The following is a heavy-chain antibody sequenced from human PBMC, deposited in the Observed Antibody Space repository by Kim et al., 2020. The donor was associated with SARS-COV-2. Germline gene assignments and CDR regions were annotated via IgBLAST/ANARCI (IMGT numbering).Heavy chain of an antibody. CDR2: VTGSGSST. CDR1: GFTFSSYA. J-gene: IGHJ4*02. Sequence: GGSLRLSCAASGFTFSSYAMSWVRQAPGKGLEWVSAVTGSGSSTAYGDSVKGRFTISRDNSKNTLYLQMNTLRAEDTAVYYCARRGYTYGSGYWGKGTL. V-gene: IGHV3-23*01. CDR3: ARRGYTYGSGY. D-gene: IGHD5-18*01.